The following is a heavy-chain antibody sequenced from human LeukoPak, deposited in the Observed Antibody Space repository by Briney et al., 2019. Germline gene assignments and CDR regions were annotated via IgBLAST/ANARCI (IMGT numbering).Heavy chain of an antibody. J-gene: IGHJ4*02. V-gene: IGHV3-23*01. Sequence: GGSLRLSCAASGFTFSSFAMSWVRQAPGRGLEWVSSISGSGASTYYADSVKGRFTISRDNSRNTLCLQMSSLRAEDTAVYYCAKSHSVAVAGTYSTYYFDSWGQGTLVTVSS. CDR2: ISGSGAST. CDR1: GFTFSSFA. D-gene: IGHD6-19*01. CDR3: AKSHSVAVAGTYSTYYFDS.